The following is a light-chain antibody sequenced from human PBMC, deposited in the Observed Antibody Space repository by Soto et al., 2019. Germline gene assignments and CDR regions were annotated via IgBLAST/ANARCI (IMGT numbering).Light chain of an antibody. CDR2: GAS. CDR3: QQYGSSLPIT. V-gene: IGKV3-20*01. Sequence: EIVLTQPPGTLSLSPGERATLSCRASQSVSSSSLAWYQQKPGQAPRLLIYGASSRATGIPDRFSGSGSGTDFTLTISRLEPEDFAVFFCQQYGSSLPITFGQGTRLEIK. J-gene: IGKJ5*01. CDR1: QSVSSSS.